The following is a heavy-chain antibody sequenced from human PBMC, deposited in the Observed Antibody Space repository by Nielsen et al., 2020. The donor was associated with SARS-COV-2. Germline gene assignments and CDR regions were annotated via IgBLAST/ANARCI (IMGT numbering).Heavy chain of an antibody. V-gene: IGHV3-9*01. CDR3: VKVVGGTSSLEHFQK. CDR1: GFTFSSYA. D-gene: IGHD3-3*01. J-gene: IGHJ1*01. CDR2: ISFSGNTR. Sequence: SLRLSCAASGFTFSSYAMHWVRQAPGKGLQWVSGISFSGNTREYADSVKGRFIISRDNAGNFLFLQMNRLRPDDTALYYCVKVVGGTSSLEHFQKWGQGTLVTVSS.